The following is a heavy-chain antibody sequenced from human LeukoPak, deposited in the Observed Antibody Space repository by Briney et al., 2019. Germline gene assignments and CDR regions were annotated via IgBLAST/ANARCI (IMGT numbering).Heavy chain of an antibody. D-gene: IGHD3-10*01. CDR2: IYSDNT. J-gene: IGHJ4*02. CDR3: ARDHDYDSGSYPLDY. V-gene: IGHV3-53*01. CDR1: GFTVSSNS. Sequence: PGGSLRLSCTVSGFTVSSNSMSWVRQAPGEGLEWVSFIYSDNTHYSDSVKGRFTISRDNAKNSLYLQMNSLRAEDTALYHCARDHDYDSGSYPLDYWGQGTLVTVSS.